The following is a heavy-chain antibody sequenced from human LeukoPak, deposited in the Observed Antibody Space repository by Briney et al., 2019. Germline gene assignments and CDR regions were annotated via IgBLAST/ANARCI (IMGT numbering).Heavy chain of an antibody. CDR2: IYYSGST. V-gene: IGHV4-59*08. D-gene: IGHD4-17*01. CDR1: GGSISSYY. CDR3: ARQQGLRYYYGMDV. J-gene: IGHJ6*02. Sequence: SETLSLTCTVSGGSISSYYWSWIRQPPGKGLEWIGYIYYSGSTNYNPSLKSQVTISVDTSKNQFSLKLSSVTAADTAVYYCARQQGLRYYYGMDVWGQGTTVTVSS.